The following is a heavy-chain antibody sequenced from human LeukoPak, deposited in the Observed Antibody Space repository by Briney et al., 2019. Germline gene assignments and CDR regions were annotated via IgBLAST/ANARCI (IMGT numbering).Heavy chain of an antibody. CDR2: IYAGNSET. CDR1: GYSFNNFW. J-gene: IGHJ4*02. V-gene: IGHV5-51*01. CDR3: ARDIAVSGLYFDF. Sequence: GESLKISCQTSGYSFNNFWIGRLRQMPGKGLEWMGIIYAGNSETRYSPPFQGQVTMSVDRSMNIAYLQWGSLKASDTAMYYCARDIAVSGLYFDFWGQGTLVTVSS. D-gene: IGHD6-19*01.